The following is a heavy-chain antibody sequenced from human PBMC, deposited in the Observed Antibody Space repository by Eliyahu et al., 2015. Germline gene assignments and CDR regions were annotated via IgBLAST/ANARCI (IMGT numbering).Heavy chain of an antibody. CDR2: INHSGST. CDR3: ARGNLNGRVFDP. Sequence: QVQLQQWGAGLLKPSETLSLTCAVYGGSFSGYYWSWIRQPPGKGLEWIGEINHSGSTNYNPSLKSRVTISVDTSKNQFSLKLSSVTAADTAVYYCARGNLNGRVFDPWGQGTLVTVSS. CDR1: GGSFSGYY. V-gene: IGHV4-34*01. J-gene: IGHJ5*02. D-gene: IGHD1-26*01.